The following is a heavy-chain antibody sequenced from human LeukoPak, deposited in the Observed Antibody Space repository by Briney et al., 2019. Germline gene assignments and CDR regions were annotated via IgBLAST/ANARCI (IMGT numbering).Heavy chain of an antibody. CDR2: IRYDGSNK. J-gene: IGHJ4*02. CDR3: AKDAPTGRDFDY. V-gene: IGHV3-30*02. D-gene: IGHD1-26*01. Sequence: GGSLRLSCAASGFTFSSYGMHWVRQAPGKGLEWVAFIRYDGSNKYYADSVKGRFTISRDNSKNMLYLQMNSLRAEDTAVYYCAKDAPTGRDFDYWGQGTLVTVSS. CDR1: GFTFSSYG.